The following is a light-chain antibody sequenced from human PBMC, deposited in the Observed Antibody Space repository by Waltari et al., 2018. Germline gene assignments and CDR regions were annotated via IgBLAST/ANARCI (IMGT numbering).Light chain of an antibody. J-gene: IGLJ2*01. CDR2: GNR. V-gene: IGLV1-40*01. Sequence: QSVLTQPPSVSGAPGQRVTISCTGSSSNIGAGYDVHWYQQLPGTAPKLLIYGNRNRPPAVPDRVAGSESGTSASLAITGLQAEDEADYYCQSYDSSLSGVVFGGGTKLTVL. CDR1: SSNIGAGYD. CDR3: QSYDSSLSGVV.